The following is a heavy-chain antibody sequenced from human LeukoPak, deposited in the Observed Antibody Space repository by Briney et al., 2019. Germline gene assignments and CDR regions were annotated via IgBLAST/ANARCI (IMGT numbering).Heavy chain of an antibody. Sequence: GGSLRLSCAASGFTFSDYYMSWIRQAPGKGLEWVSYISSSGSTIYYADSVKGRFTISRDNAKNSLYLQMNSLRAEDTAVYYCARCSSGYPTTYAFDIWGQGTMVTVSS. CDR1: GFTFSDYY. J-gene: IGHJ3*02. CDR2: ISSSGSTI. CDR3: ARCSSGYPTTYAFDI. V-gene: IGHV3-11*04. D-gene: IGHD3-22*01.